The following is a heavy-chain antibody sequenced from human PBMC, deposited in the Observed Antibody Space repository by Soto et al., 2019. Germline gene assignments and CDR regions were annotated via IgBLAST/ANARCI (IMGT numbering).Heavy chain of an antibody. CDR2: IYTSGST. CDR3: ARACSSNSCYDVFDY. J-gene: IGHJ4*02. V-gene: IGHV4-4*07. CDR1: CGSINSYY. D-gene: IGHD2-2*01. Sequence: SETLSLTCTVSCGSINSYYWSWIRQPAGKGLEWIGRIYTSGSTNYNPSLKSRVTMSVDTSKNQFSLKLSSVTAADTAVYYCARACSSNSCYDVFDYWGQGTLVTV.